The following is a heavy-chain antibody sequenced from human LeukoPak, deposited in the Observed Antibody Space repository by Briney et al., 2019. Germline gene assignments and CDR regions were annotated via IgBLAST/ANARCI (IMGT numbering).Heavy chain of an antibody. CDR1: GGSISRSNYY. V-gene: IGHV4-39*01. J-gene: IGHJ3*02. D-gene: IGHD3-22*01. CDR3: ARGDYYYDSTDLGAFDI. Sequence: SETLSLTCIVSGGSISRSNYYWGWIRQSPGKGLEWIVSIYYSENTYYNPSLKSRVTISVDTSKNQFSQKLSSVTAADMAVYYCARGDYYYDSTDLGAFDIWGQGTMVTVSS. CDR2: IYYSENT.